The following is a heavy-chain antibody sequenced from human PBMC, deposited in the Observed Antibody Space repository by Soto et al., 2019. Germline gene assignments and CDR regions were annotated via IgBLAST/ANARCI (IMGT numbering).Heavy chain of an antibody. J-gene: IGHJ3*02. Sequence: EVRLVKSGGGLVNPGGSLRLSCTASGFTFTNAWMNWVRQAPGKGLEWVGRIKSKTDGGTTGYAAIVKGRFTISRDDSKTTLYLQMDSLKSEDTAVYYCTIVSQTAFDIWGQGTLVTVSS. CDR2: IKSKTDGGTT. V-gene: IGHV3-15*01. CDR3: TIVSQTAFDI. CDR1: GFTFTNAW.